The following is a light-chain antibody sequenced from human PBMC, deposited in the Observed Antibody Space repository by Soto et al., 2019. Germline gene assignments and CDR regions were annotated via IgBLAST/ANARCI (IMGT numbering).Light chain of an antibody. CDR1: SSDVGGYNY. V-gene: IGLV2-14*01. CDR3: SAYTSSSTYYV. Sequence: QSVLTQPASVSGSPGQSITISCTGTSSDVGGYNYVSWYQQHPGKAPKLMIYEVSNRPSGVSNRFSGSKSGNTASLTISGLQAEDEADYYCSAYTSSSTYYVVGTGTKVNVL. CDR2: EVS. J-gene: IGLJ1*01.